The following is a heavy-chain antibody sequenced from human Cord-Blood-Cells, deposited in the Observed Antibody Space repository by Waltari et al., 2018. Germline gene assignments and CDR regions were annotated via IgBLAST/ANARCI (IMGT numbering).Heavy chain of an antibody. CDR2: IYYSGST. V-gene: IGHV4-59*01. D-gene: IGHD6-13*01. CDR1: GGSISSYY. CDR3: ARGSIAAAGTPRAYYYYMDV. J-gene: IGHJ6*03. Sequence: QVQLQESGPGLVKPSETLSLTCTVSGGSISSYYWSWIRQPPGQGLEWIGYIYYSGSTNYNPSRKSRVTISVDTSKNQFSLKLSSGTAADTAVYYCARGSIAAAGTPRAYYYYMDVWGKGTTVTVSS.